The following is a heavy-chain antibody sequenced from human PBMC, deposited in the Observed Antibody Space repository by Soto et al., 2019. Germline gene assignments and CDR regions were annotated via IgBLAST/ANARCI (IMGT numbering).Heavy chain of an antibody. D-gene: IGHD1-1*01. CDR2: IWSDGNNR. CDR3: VRGDNWNDEASDY. CDR1: GFMFSNHG. V-gene: IGHV3-33*01. J-gene: IGHJ4*02. Sequence: GGSLRLSCAASGFMFSNHGMHWVRQAPGKGLEWVAVIWSDGNNRYYADSVKGRFTISRDNSKNTLYLQMNSLRAEDTAVYYCVRGDNWNDEASDYWGQGTLVTVFS.